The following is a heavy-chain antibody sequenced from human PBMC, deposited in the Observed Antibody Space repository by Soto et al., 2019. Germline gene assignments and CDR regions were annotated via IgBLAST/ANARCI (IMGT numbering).Heavy chain of an antibody. CDR3: ATQTANFDGSGSYYLPFDY. CDR2: IYYSGST. V-gene: IGHV4-59*01. J-gene: IGHJ4*02. D-gene: IGHD3-10*01. Sequence: SETLSLTCSVSGGSISSYYWTWIRQPPGKGLEWIGNIYYSGSTTYNPSLKSRVTISVDTSKNQFSLRLSSVTAADTAVYYCATQTANFDGSGSYYLPFDYWGQGTLVTVSS. CDR1: GGSISSYY.